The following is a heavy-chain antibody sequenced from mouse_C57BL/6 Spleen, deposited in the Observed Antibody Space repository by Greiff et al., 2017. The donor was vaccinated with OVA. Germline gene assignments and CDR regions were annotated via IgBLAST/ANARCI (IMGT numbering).Heavy chain of an antibody. CDR3: ARDLLLYAMDY. CDR1: GYSITSGYY. J-gene: IGHJ4*01. Sequence: EVKLMESGPGLVKPSQSLSLTCSVTGYSITSGYYWNWIRQFPGNKLEWMGCISYDGSNNYNPSLKNRISITRDTSKNQFFLKLNSVTTEDTATYYCARDLLLYAMDYWGQGTSVTVSS. D-gene: IGHD2-10*01. V-gene: IGHV3-6*01. CDR2: ISYDGSN.